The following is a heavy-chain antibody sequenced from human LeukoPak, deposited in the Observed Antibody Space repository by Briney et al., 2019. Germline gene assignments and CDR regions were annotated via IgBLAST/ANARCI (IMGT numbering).Heavy chain of an antibody. D-gene: IGHD6-19*01. Sequence: GGSLRLSCAASGFTFSSNAMHWVRQAPGKGLEWVAVITYDGSNKYYADSVKGRFTISRDNSKNTLYLQMNSLRAEDTAVYYCTRGAILGQWPGAFDIWGQGTMVTVSS. CDR2: ITYDGSNK. J-gene: IGHJ3*02. V-gene: IGHV3-30-3*01. CDR3: TRGAILGQWPGAFDI. CDR1: GFTFSSNA.